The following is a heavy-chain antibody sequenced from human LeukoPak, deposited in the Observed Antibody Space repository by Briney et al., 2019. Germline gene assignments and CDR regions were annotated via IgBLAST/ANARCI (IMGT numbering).Heavy chain of an antibody. CDR2: IYYSGST. D-gene: IGHD3-10*01. CDR1: GGSISSYY. CDR3: AGFRYYFDY. Sequence: PSETLCLTCAVSGGSISSYYWSWIRQAPGKGLEWIAYIYYSGSTNYNPSLKSRVAISVDTSKNQFSLKLTSVTAADTAVYYCAGFRYYFDYWGQGTLVTVSS. V-gene: IGHV4-59*01. J-gene: IGHJ4*02.